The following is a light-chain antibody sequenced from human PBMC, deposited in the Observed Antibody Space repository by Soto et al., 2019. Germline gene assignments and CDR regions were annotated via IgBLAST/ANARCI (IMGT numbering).Light chain of an antibody. CDR2: DAY. CDR1: ESISGW. CDR3: QQYKSSSYT. Sequence: DIPMTQSPSTLSASVGDRVTITCRASESISGWLAWYQQRPGRAPNLLIYDAYNLKSGVPSRFSGSGSGTDFTLTINSLQPDDFATYYCQQYKSSSYTFGQGTKVEIK. J-gene: IGKJ2*01. V-gene: IGKV1-5*01.